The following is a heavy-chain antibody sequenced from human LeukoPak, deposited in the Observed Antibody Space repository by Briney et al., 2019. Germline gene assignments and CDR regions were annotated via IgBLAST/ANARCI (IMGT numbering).Heavy chain of an antibody. CDR1: GGSFSGYY. V-gene: IGHV4-34*01. CDR2: INHSGST. CDR3: ARTRFGYYYDSSGPKDAFDI. J-gene: IGHJ3*02. D-gene: IGHD3-22*01. Sequence: SETLSLTCAVYGGSFSGYYWSCIRQPPGKGLEWIGEINHSGSTNYNPSLKSRVTISVDTSKNQFSLKLSSVTAADTAVYYCARTRFGYYYDSSGPKDAFDIWGQGTMVTVSS.